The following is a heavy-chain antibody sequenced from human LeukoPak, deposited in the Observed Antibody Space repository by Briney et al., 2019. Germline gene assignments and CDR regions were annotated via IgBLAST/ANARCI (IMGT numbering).Heavy chain of an antibody. CDR2: IYYTGST. J-gene: IGHJ3*02. Sequence: SETLSLTCTVSGGSISSYYWSWIRQPPGKGLEWIGYIYYTGSTNYNPSLKSRVAISVDTSRNQFSLKLNSVTAADTAVYYCARVGSGSYYWLDAFDIWGQGTMVTVSS. CDR3: ARVGSGSYYWLDAFDI. V-gene: IGHV4-59*01. CDR1: GGSISSYY. D-gene: IGHD1-26*01.